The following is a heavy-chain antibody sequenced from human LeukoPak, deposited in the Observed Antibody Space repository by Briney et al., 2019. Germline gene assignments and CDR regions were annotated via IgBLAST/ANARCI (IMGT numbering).Heavy chain of an antibody. Sequence: GGSLRLSCAASGFTFDDYGMSWVRQAPGKGLEWVSSINWNGGSRGYADSVKGRFTISRDNAKNSLYLQMNSLRTEDTALYYCACPYYDSSGYDYWGQGTLVTVSS. CDR2: INWNGGSR. J-gene: IGHJ4*02. D-gene: IGHD3-22*01. V-gene: IGHV3-20*04. CDR3: ACPYYDSSGYDY. CDR1: GFTFDDYG.